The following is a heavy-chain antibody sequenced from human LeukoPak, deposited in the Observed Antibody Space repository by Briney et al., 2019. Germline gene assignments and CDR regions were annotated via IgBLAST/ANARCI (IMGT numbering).Heavy chain of an antibody. J-gene: IGHJ4*02. D-gene: IGHD3-10*01. CDR1: GYTFTSYY. Sequence: ASLKVSCKASGYTFTSYYMHWVRQAPGQGLEWMGWINPNNGVTNYAQKFQGRVTMTRDTSISTAHMELSRLRSDDTALYYFARGSVTRAFDYWGQGTLVTVSS. V-gene: IGHV1-2*02. CDR2: INPNNGVT. CDR3: ARGSVTRAFDY.